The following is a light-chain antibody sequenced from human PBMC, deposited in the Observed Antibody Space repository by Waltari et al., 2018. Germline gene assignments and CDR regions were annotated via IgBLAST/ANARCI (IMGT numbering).Light chain of an antibody. J-gene: IGLJ3*02. CDR1: SGHSSNV. CDR3: QTGGHGTWV. Sequence: QLVLTQSPSASASLGASVKLTCTLSSGHSSNVIAWHQQQPEKGPRYLMKVNSDGSHSKGDEIPDRCSGSGSGAERYLPISSLQSEDEADYYCQTGGHGTWVFGGGTKLTVL. CDR2: VNSDGSH. V-gene: IGLV4-69*01.